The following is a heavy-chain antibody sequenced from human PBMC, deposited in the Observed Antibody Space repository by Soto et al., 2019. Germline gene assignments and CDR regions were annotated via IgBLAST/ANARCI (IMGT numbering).Heavy chain of an antibody. CDR1: GYTFTNYW. CDR2: IYPGGSDH. CDR3: AASIFYYGMDV. J-gene: IGHJ6*02. Sequence: GASLKISCKGSGYTFTNYWIGWVRQMPGKGLEGVGIIYPGGSDHRSNPSFQGQVTISADKSITTPYLRWTRLKASDTAIYSGAASIFYYGMDVWGQRTTVTVSS. V-gene: IGHV5-51*01.